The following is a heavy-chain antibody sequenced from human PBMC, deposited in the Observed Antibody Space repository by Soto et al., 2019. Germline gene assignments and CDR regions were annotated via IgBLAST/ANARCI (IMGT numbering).Heavy chain of an antibody. CDR1: GDSVSSDRYF. V-gene: IGHV4-61*01. Sequence: SETLSLTCSVSGDSVSSDRYFWTWIRQPPGKGLEWIAYISYTGDTNYNPSLKSRVTISVDTSRNQFSLTLTSVTAADTAVYFCARIVVGATVDLWGQGSLVTVTS. CDR3: ARIVVGATVDL. CDR2: ISYTGDT. D-gene: IGHD1-26*01. J-gene: IGHJ5*02.